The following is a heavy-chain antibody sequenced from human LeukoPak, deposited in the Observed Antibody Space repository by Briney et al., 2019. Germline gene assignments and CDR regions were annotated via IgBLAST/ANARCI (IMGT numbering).Heavy chain of an antibody. Sequence: GALRLSCAASGFTFSNYSMNWVRQAPGKGLGWVSAIDSGGGTYYADSVKGRFTISRDNSKNTLYLQLNSLRAEDTAVYYCAKGPQGDWGQGALVTVSS. J-gene: IGHJ4*02. D-gene: IGHD3-16*01. CDR1: GFTFSNYS. V-gene: IGHV3-23*01. CDR3: AKGPQGD. CDR2: IDSGGGT.